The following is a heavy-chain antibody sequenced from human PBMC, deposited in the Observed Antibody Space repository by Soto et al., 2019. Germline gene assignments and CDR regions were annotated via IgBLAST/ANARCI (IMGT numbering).Heavy chain of an antibody. CDR3: ARGRDTAMGPIGY. V-gene: IGHV3-30-3*01. Sequence: PGGSLRLSCAASGFTFSSYAMHWVRQAPGKGLEWVAVISYDGSNKYYADSVKGRFTISRDNSKNTLYLQMNSLRAEDTAVYYCARGRDTAMGPIGYWGQGTLVTVS. D-gene: IGHD5-18*01. CDR2: ISYDGSNK. J-gene: IGHJ4*02. CDR1: GFTFSSYA.